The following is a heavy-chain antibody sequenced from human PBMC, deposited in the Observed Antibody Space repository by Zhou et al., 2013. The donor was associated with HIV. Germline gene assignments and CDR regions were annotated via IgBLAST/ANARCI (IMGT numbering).Heavy chain of an antibody. V-gene: IGHV1-69*08. J-gene: IGHJ5*01. CDR2: ITPLLGTT. D-gene: IGHD4-4*01. CDR3: ARVTTLHPWWFDS. Sequence: QVQLVQSGAEVKKPGSSVKVSCKVSGGTFNSYTIAWVRQAPGQGLEWMGRITPLLGTTSYAQKFQGRVTITADKSTTTSYMDLSSLRSDDTAVYYCARVTTLHPWWFDSWGQGSPVTVSS. CDR1: GGTFNSYT.